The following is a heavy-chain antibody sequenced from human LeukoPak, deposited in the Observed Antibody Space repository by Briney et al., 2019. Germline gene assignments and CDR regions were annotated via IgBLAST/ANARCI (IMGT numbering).Heavy chain of an antibody. CDR2: ISGSGGST. Sequence: PGGTLRLSCAASGFTFSSYGMSWVRQAPGKGLEWVSAISGSGGSTYYADSVKGRFTISRDNSKNTLYLQMNSLRAEDTAVYYCAKSATISSSGDYWGQGTLVTVSS. CDR1: GFTFSSYG. CDR3: AKSATISSSGDY. V-gene: IGHV3-23*01. D-gene: IGHD5-12*01. J-gene: IGHJ4*02.